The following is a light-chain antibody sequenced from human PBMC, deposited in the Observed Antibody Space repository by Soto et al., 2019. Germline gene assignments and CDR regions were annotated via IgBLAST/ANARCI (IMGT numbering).Light chain of an antibody. V-gene: IGLV2-14*01. Sequence: QSVLTQPASVSGSPGQSITISCAGTSSDVGGYNYVSWYQQQPGKAPKLMIYEVSNRPSGVSNRFSGSKSGNTASLTISGLQAEDEADYYCSSYTSNSTLGFFGTGTKLTVL. CDR1: SSDVGGYNY. CDR3: SSYTSNSTLGF. J-gene: IGLJ1*01. CDR2: EVS.